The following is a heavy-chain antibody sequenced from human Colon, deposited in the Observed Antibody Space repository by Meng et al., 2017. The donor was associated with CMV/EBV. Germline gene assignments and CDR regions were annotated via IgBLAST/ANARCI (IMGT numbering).Heavy chain of an antibody. CDR1: GFTFSSYW. J-gene: IGHJ4*02. D-gene: IGHD5-18*01. V-gene: IGHV3-7*03. Sequence: GEALEISCGASGFTFSSYWMRWVRQAPGKGLEWVANIKQDGSEKYYVDSVKGRFTISRDNAKNSLYLQMNSLKTEDTAVYYCTNRGYSYGYGSYYFDYWGQGTLVTVSS. CDR3: TNRGYSYGYGSYYFDY. CDR2: IKQDGSEK.